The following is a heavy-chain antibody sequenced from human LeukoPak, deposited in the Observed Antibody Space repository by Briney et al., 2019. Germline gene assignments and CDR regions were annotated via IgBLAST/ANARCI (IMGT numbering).Heavy chain of an antibody. Sequence: PSETLSLTCTVSGGSISSSSYYWGWIRQPPGKGLEWIGSIYYSGSTYYNPSLKSRVTISVDTSKNQFSLKLSSVTAADTAVYYCASLGYSGYDPLGYWGQGTLVTVSS. J-gene: IGHJ4*02. CDR3: ASLGYSGYDPLGY. CDR1: GGSISSSSYY. CDR2: IYYSGST. D-gene: IGHD5-12*01. V-gene: IGHV4-39*07.